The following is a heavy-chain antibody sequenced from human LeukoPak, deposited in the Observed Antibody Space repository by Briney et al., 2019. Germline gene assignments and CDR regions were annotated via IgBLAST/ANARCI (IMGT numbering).Heavy chain of an antibody. CDR3: ARGGGLDV. Sequence: GGALRLTCAASGFTFSSYWMNWARQAPGKGLEWVASINHNGNVNYYVDSVKGRFTISRDNAKNSLYLQMSNLRAEDTAVYFCARGGGLDVWGQGATVTVSS. CDR1: GFTFSSYW. CDR2: INHNGNVN. V-gene: IGHV3-7*03. D-gene: IGHD3-16*01. J-gene: IGHJ6*02.